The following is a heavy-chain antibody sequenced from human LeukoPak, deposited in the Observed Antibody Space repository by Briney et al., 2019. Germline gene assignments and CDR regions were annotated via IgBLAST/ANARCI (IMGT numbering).Heavy chain of an antibody. V-gene: IGHV3-30*18. CDR1: GDSFCRYG. J-gene: IGHJ6*02. Sequence: PLRALRHSCAAPGDSFCRYGMYSVRQAPGKGVWCVAVISYDGSNEYYTDFVKGLFTSSRDNSKNTLYLQMNSMRADDTAVYYCAKDWGLDYASGDVWGLGTTVTVSS. CDR3: AKDWGLDYASGDV. CDR2: ISYDGSNE. D-gene: IGHD4-17*01.